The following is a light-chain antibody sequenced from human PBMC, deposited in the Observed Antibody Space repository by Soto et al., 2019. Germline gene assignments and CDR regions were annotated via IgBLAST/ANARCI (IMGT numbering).Light chain of an antibody. Sequence: QSVLTQPASVSGSPGQSLTISCTGTSSDVGSHNVVSWYQHHPGKAPKLTIYEATKWPSGVSTRFSGSKSGNTASLTISVFQAEHEADYSSRSFAGTNSFVFGTGT. CDR2: EAT. CDR3: RSFAGTNSFV. J-gene: IGLJ1*01. CDR1: SSDVGSHNV. V-gene: IGLV2-23*01.